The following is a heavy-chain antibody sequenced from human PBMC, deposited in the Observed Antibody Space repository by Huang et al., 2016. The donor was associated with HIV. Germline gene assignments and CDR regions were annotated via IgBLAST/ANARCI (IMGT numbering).Heavy chain of an antibody. D-gene: IGHD2-21*01. V-gene: IGHV1-24*01. CDR2: FAPETGET. CDR3: AAGYDTYYDI. J-gene: IGHJ3*02. CDR1: GYTLTELS. Sequence: QVQLVQSGAEVKKPGASVKVSCKVSGYTLTELSIHWVRQAPGNGLEWMGGFAPETGETIYAQNFQGRVTMTEDTSTDTAYMELHSLRPEATAVYYCAAGYDTYYDIWGQGTMVIASS.